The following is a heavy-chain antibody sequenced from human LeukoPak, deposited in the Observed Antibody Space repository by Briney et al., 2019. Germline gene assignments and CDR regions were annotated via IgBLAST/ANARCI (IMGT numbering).Heavy chain of an antibody. CDR3: ARQASYRIVVVTAHIDY. CDR2: LYYSGST. CDR1: GGSISSNSYY. Sequence: SETLSLTCTVSGGSISSNSYYWGWIRQPPGKGLEWIGSLYYSGSTYYNPSLKSRVTISVDTSKNQFSLKLRSVTAADTAVYYCARQASYRIVVVTAHIDYWGQGTLVTVSS. J-gene: IGHJ4*02. D-gene: IGHD2-21*02. V-gene: IGHV4-39*01.